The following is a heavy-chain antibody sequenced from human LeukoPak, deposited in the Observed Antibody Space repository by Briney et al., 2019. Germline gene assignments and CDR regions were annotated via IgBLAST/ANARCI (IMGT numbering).Heavy chain of an antibody. D-gene: IGHD4-23*01. CDR2: IYYSGST. CDR1: GGSIGSYY. CDR3: AREGGNGYYGMDV. Sequence: SETLSLTCTVSGGSIGSYYWSWIRQPPGKGLEWIGYIYYSGSTNYNPSLKSRVTISVDTSKNQFSLKLSSVTAADTAVYYCAREGGNGYYGMDVWGQGTTVTVSS. V-gene: IGHV4-59*01. J-gene: IGHJ6*02.